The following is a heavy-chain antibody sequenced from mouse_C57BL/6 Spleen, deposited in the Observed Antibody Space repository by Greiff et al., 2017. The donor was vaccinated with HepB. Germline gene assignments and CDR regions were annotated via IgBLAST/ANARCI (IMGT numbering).Heavy chain of an antibody. V-gene: IGHV1-81*01. D-gene: IGHD2-4*01. CDR3: ARNDYDEDAMDY. CDR1: GYTFTSYG. J-gene: IGHJ4*01. Sequence: QLQQSGAELARPGASVKLSCKASGYTFTSYGISWVKQRTGQGLEWIGEIYPRSGNTYYNEKFKGKATLTADKSSSTAYMELRSLTSEDSAVYFCARNDYDEDAMDYWGQGTSVTVSS. CDR2: IYPRSGNT.